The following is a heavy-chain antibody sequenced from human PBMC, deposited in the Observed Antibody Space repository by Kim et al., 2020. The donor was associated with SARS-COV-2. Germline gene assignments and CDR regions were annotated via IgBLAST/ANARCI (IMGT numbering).Heavy chain of an antibody. CDR2: IIPIFGTA. Sequence: SVKVSCKASGGTFSSYAISWVRQAPGQGLEWMGGIIPIFGTANYAQKFQGRVTITADESTSTAYMELSSLRSEDTAVYYCAREYRRYYYDSSGYFDYWGQGTLVTVSS. D-gene: IGHD3-22*01. CDR3: AREYRRYYYDSSGYFDY. V-gene: IGHV1-69*13. J-gene: IGHJ4*02. CDR1: GGTFSSYA.